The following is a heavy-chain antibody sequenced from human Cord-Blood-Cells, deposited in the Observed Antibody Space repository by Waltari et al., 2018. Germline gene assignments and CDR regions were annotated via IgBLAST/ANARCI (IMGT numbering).Heavy chain of an antibody. J-gene: IGHJ4*02. V-gene: IGHV3-30-3*01. CDR1: GFTFSSTA. Sequence: QVQLVESGRGVVQPGRALRLSCAASGFTFSSTALPGVRQAPGKGLEWVAVISYDGSNKYYADSGKGRFTISRDNSKNTLYLQMNSLRAEDTAVYYCARDSLDLDYWGQGTLVTVSS. CDR2: ISYDGSNK. CDR3: ARDSLDLDY.